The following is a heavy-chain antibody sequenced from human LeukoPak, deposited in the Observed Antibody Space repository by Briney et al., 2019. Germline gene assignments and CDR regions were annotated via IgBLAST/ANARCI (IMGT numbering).Heavy chain of an antibody. V-gene: IGHV5-51*01. CDR2: IHPGDSDT. D-gene: IGHD5-18*01. CDR3: ARQKGGGGYSYGYAFDY. J-gene: IGHJ4*02. Sequence: GESLKISCKGSGYSFTSYWIGWVRQMPGKGLEWVGIIHPGDSDTRYSPSFQGQVTISADKSISTAYLQWSSLKASDTAMYYCARQKGGGGYSYGYAFDYWGQGTLVTVSS. CDR1: GYSFTSYW.